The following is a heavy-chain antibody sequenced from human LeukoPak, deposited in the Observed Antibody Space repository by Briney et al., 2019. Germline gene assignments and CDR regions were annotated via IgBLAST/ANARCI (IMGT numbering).Heavy chain of an antibody. Sequence: PSETLSLTCTVSGGSISSSSYYWGWIRQPPGKGLEWIGSIYYSGSTYYNPSLKSRVTISVDTSKNQFSLKLSSVTSADTAVYYCARGRGYSYGDTDYWGQGTLVTVSS. CDR2: IYYSGST. D-gene: IGHD5-18*01. CDR1: GGSISSSSYY. CDR3: ARGRGYSYGDTDY. V-gene: IGHV4-39*01. J-gene: IGHJ4*02.